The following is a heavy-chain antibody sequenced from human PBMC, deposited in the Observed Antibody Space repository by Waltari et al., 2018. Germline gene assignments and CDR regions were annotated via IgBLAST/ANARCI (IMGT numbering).Heavy chain of an antibody. V-gene: IGHV1-2*06. CDR1: GYTFTGYY. CDR3: ARGGVVVSYYYYMDV. J-gene: IGHJ6*03. CDR2: INPNSGGT. Sequence: QVQLVQSGAEVKKPGASVKVSCKASGYTFTGYYMPWVRQAPGQGLEWMGRINPNSGGTNYAQKFQGRVTMTRDTSISTAYMELSRLRSDDTAVYYCARGGVVVSYYYYMDVWGKGTTVTVSS. D-gene: IGHD3-22*01.